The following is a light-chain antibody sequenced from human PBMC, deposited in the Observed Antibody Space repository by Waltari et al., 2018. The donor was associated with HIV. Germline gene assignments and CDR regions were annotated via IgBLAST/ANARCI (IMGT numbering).Light chain of an antibody. CDR3: SSYGGSSIWL. CDR2: EAI. J-gene: IGLJ2*01. V-gene: IGLV2-23*01. Sequence: QSALTQPASVSGSPGQSITISCTGTSSDVGNYNLVSWYQQHPGKAPKLIIYEAIKRPSGVSDRISGSKSASTASLTISGLQADYEADYFCSSYGGSSIWLFGGGTKLTVL. CDR1: SSDVGNYNL.